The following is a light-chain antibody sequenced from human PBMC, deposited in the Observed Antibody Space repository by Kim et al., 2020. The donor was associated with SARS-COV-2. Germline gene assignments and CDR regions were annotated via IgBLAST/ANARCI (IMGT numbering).Light chain of an antibody. CDR2: YKSDSDK. CDR3: MIWHSSGWV. Sequence: QPVLTQPSSLSASPGASASLTCTLRSGINVGTYKIYWYQQKPGSPPQYLLKYKSDSDKHQASGVPSRFSGSKDALANAGILFISGLQSEDEADYYCMIWHSSGWVFGGGTQLTVL. J-gene: IGLJ3*02. V-gene: IGLV5-45*03. CDR1: SGINVGTYK.